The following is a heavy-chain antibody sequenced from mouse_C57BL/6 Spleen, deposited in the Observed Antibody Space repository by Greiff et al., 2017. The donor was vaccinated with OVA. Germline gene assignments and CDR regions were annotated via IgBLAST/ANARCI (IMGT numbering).Heavy chain of an antibody. CDR1: GYTFTDYE. D-gene: IGHD2-5*01. CDR3: TRPYSNWYAMDY. Sequence: VQLQQSGAELVRPGASVTLSCKASGYTFTDYEMHWVKQTPVHGLEWIGAIDPETGGTAYNQKFKGKAILTADKSSSTAYMELRSLTSEDSAVYYCTRPYSNWYAMDYWGQGTSVTVSS. CDR2: IDPETGGT. J-gene: IGHJ4*01. V-gene: IGHV1-15*01.